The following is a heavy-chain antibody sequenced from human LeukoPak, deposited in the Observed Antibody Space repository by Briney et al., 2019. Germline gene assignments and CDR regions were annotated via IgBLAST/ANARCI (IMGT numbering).Heavy chain of an antibody. Sequence: ASVKVSCKASGYTFTSYGISWVRQAPGQGLEWMGWISAYNGNTNYAQTLQGRVTMTTDTSTSTAYMELRSLRSDDTAVYYCARDLPVYDYVWGSYKFFDYWGQGTLVTVSS. CDR2: ISAYNGNT. CDR3: ARDLPVYDYVWGSYKFFDY. CDR1: GYTFTSYG. J-gene: IGHJ4*02. V-gene: IGHV1-18*01. D-gene: IGHD3-16*01.